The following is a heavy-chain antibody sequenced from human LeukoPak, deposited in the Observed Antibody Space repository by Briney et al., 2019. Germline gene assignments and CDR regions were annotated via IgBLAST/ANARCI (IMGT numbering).Heavy chain of an antibody. J-gene: IGHJ4*02. CDR1: GGSISSSKW. CDR3: ARIEVVRGVVFGY. D-gene: IGHD3-10*01. CDR2: IFHSGTT. V-gene: IGHV4-4*02. Sequence: SGTLSLTCVVSGGSISSSKWWTWVRQSPDKGLEWIGDIFHSGTTNYNPSLKSRVTISLDTSKNQFSLRLSSVTAADTAVYYCARIEVVRGVVFGYWGQGTLVTVSS.